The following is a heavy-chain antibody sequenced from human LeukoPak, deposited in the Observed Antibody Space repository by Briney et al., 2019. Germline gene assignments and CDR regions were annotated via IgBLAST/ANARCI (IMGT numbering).Heavy chain of an antibody. J-gene: IGHJ3*02. CDR1: GFTFSSYA. D-gene: IGHD5-12*01. CDR3: AKGPVDIVATIIAFDI. Sequence: GGSLRLSCAASGFTFSSYAMSWVRQAPGKGLEWVSAISGSGGSTYYADSVKGRLTISRDNSKSTLYLQMNSLRAEDTAVYYCAKGPVDIVATIIAFDIWGQGTMVTVSS. V-gene: IGHV3-23*01. CDR2: ISGSGGST.